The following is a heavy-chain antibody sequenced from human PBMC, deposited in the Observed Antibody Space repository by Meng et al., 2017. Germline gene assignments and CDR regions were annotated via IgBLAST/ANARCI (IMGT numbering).Heavy chain of an antibody. Sequence: SLKISCAASGFTFDDYAMHWVRQAPGKGLEWVSGISWNSGSIGYADSVKGRFTISRDNAKNSLYLQMNSLRAEDTALYYCAKDATIFGVVIMRGAFDIWGQGTMGTVSS. CDR2: ISWNSGSI. V-gene: IGHV3-9*01. J-gene: IGHJ3*02. CDR1: GFTFDDYA. CDR3: AKDATIFGVVIMRGAFDI. D-gene: IGHD3-3*01.